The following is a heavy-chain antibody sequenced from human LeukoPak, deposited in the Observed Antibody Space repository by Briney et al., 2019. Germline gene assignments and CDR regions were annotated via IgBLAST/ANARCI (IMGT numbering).Heavy chain of an antibody. CDR1: GFTFRNAW. CDR2: IKSKVDGGPT. CDR3: TSISASVLGESFDY. J-gene: IGHJ4*02. V-gene: IGHV3-15*01. Sequence: GGSLRLSCAASGFTFRNAWMSWVRQAPGKGLEWVGRIKSKVDGGPTDYAAPVKGRFTISRDDSKNTQYLQMNSLKTEDTAVYYCTSISASVLGESFDYWGQGTLVTVSS. D-gene: IGHD3-16*01.